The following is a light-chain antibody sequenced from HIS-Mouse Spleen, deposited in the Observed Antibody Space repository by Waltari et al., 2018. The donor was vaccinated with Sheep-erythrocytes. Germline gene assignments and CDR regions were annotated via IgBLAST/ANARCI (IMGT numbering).Light chain of an antibody. J-gene: IGLJ3*02. V-gene: IGLV2-23*01. CDR2: EGS. CDR3: CSYAGSSTWV. Sequence: QSALTQPASGPSITISCTGTSRDVGSYNLVSWYQQHPGKAPKLIIYEGSKRPSGVSNRFSGSKSGNTASLTISGLQAEDEADYYCCSYAGSSTWVFGGGTKLTVL. CDR1: SRDVGSYNL.